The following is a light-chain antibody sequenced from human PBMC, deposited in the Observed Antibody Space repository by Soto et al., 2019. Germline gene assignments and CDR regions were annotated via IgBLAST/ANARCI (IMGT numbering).Light chain of an antibody. Sequence: DVVMTQSPLSLPVTLGQPASISCRSSQSLVHSDGNTYLNWFHQRPGQSPRRLIYKISDRDSGVPDRFSGSGSVTDFTLKVSRVEAEDVGIYFCVQTTHWPYTFGQGTRLEIK. CDR2: KIS. CDR3: VQTTHWPYT. CDR1: QSLVHSDGNTY. V-gene: IGKV2-30*02. J-gene: IGKJ5*01.